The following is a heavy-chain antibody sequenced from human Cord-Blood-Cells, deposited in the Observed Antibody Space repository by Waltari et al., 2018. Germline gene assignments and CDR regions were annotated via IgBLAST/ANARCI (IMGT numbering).Heavy chain of an antibody. D-gene: IGHD1-1*01. CDR3: AREHDAFDI. CDR1: GGSFSGYY. Sequence: QVQLQQWGAGLLKPSETLSLTCAVYGGSFSGYYWSGIRQPPGKGLEWIGEINHGGSTNYNPSLKSRVTKSVDTSKNQFSLKLSSVTAADTAVYYCAREHDAFDIWGQGTMVTDSS. CDR2: INHGGST. J-gene: IGHJ3*02. V-gene: IGHV4-34*01.